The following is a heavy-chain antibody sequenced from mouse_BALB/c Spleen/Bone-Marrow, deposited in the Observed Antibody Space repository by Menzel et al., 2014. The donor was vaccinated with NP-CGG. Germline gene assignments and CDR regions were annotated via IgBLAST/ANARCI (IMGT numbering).Heavy chain of an antibody. J-gene: IGHJ4*01. CDR3: AREDILYAMDY. Sequence: QVQLQQSGAELVKPGASVKLSCKASGYTFTSYCMHWVKQRPGQGLEWIGEINPSNGRTNYNEKFKSKATLTVDKSSSTAYMQLSSLTSEDSAVYYCAREDILYAMDYWGQGTSVTVSS. V-gene: IGHV1S81*02. CDR2: INPSNGRT. CDR1: GYTFTSYC.